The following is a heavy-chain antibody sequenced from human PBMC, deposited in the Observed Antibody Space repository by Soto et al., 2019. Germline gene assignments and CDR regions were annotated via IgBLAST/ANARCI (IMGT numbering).Heavy chain of an antibody. Sequence: QVQLVQSGAEVKKPGASVKVSCKASGYTFTNYAMHWVRQAPGQRLEWMGWINTGNGNTKYSQKFQGRVTITRDTSASTAYMELRSLRSEDTAVYYCARFPRSTTIFGVEHYYMDVWGKGTTVNVSS. CDR3: ARFPRSTTIFGVEHYYMDV. CDR1: GYTFTNYA. J-gene: IGHJ6*03. V-gene: IGHV1-3*04. CDR2: INTGNGNT. D-gene: IGHD3-3*01.